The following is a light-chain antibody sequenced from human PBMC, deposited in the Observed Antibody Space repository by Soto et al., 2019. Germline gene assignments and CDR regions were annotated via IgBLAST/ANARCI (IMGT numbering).Light chain of an antibody. CDR1: SSDVGGSKF. CDR3: SSYTSTNSNV. J-gene: IGLJ1*01. Sequence: QSVLTQPPSVSGSRGQSITISCTGTSSDVGGSKFVSWYQQLPGKAPKLIISDVSDRPSGVSLRFSGSKSGNTASLTISGLQAEDEADYYCSSYTSTNSNVFGTGTKVTVL. CDR2: DVS. V-gene: IGLV2-14*03.